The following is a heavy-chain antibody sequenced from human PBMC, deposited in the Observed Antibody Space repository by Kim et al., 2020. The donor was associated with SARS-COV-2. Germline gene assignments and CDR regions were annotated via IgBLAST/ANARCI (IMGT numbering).Heavy chain of an antibody. J-gene: IGHJ3*01. CDR1: GFMFSSYA. V-gene: IGHV3-23*01. D-gene: IGHD3-10*01. CDR3: AKGGTYYSDAFDL. Sequence: GGSLRLSCAASGFMFSSYAMNWVRQAPGKGLEWISVISGSDGQTYYADSVKGRFIISRDNSKNTLYLRLNNLRGEDTAIYYCAKGGTYYSDAFDLWGQGTMDTVSS. CDR2: ISGSDGQT.